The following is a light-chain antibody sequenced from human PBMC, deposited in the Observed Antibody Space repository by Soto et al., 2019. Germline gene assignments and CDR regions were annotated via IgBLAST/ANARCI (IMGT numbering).Light chain of an antibody. J-gene: IGLJ3*02. CDR1: SRDVGLYNL. V-gene: IGLV2-23*02. CDR3: CSYVGSSILM. Sequence: QSALTQPASVSGSPGQSITISCTGTSRDVGLYNLVSWYQQLPGKAPKLIIYEVSERPSGISDRFSGSKSGNTASLTISGLQDGDEADYYCCSYVGSSILMFGGGTKVTVL. CDR2: EVS.